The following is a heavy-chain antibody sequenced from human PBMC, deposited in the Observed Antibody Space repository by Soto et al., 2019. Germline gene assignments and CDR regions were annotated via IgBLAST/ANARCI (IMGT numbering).Heavy chain of an antibody. D-gene: IGHD3-22*01. J-gene: IGHJ6*02. Sequence: SVKGRFTISRDNAKNSLYLQMNNLRAEDTAVYYCARVVDYYDPDYYCGMDVWGQGTTVTVSS. CDR3: ARVVDYYDPDYYCGMDV. V-gene: IGHV3-21*01.